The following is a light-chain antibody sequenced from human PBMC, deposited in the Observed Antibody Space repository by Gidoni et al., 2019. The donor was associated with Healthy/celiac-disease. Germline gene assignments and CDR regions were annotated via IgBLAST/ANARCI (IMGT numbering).Light chain of an antibody. CDR1: QSVSSY. V-gene: IGKV3-11*01. CDR3: QQRSNWPIT. J-gene: IGKJ5*01. Sequence: EIVLTQSPATLSLSPGERATLSCRASQSVSSYLAWYQQKPGQPPRLLIYDASNRATGTPARFSGSGSGTDFTLTISSLEPEDFAVYYCQQRSNWPITFGQGTRLEIK. CDR2: DAS.